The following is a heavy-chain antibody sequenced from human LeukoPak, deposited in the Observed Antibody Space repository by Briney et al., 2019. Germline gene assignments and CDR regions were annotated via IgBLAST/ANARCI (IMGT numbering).Heavy chain of an antibody. CDR3: ARRPTTNFDF. V-gene: IGHV5-51*01. J-gene: IGHJ4*02. Sequence: GESLKISCKGSGYCFTNFWIGWVRQMPGKGLEWMGTIYPDDSDARYSPSFQGQVTLSVDKSVTTAYLQWSSLKASDTAIYYCARRPTTNFDFWGQGTLVTVSS. CDR2: IYPDDSDA. D-gene: IGHD1-26*01. CDR1: GYCFTNFW.